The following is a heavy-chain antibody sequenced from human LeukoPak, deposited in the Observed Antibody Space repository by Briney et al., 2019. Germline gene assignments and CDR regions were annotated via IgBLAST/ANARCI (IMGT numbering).Heavy chain of an antibody. Sequence: PSETLSLTCAVSGVSFNNYYWSWVRQTPGKGLEWIGEINHSGYTNDSPSLKSRVTLSIDTPRKQFSLNLRSVTVADTGIYYCTRMTTGHDYWGQGTLVTVSS. CDR3: TRMTTGHDY. D-gene: IGHD4-17*01. V-gene: IGHV4-34*01. CDR2: INHSGYT. CDR1: GVSFNNYY. J-gene: IGHJ4*02.